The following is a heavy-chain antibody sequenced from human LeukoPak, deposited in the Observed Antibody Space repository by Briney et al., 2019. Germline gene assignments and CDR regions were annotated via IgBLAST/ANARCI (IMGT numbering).Heavy chain of an antibody. D-gene: IGHD3-22*01. J-gene: IGHJ4*01. CDR1: GYTFTGYS. CDR2: INPNSGIT. CDR3: ARVSFDTSGHKINFDY. Sequence: ASVKVSCKASGYTFTGYSMHWVRQAPGQGLEWMGRINPNSGITGYPQKFQGRVTMTRDTSISTAYMELSSLRSEDTGVYYCARVSFDTSGHKINFDYWGHGTLVTVSS. V-gene: IGHV1-2*05.